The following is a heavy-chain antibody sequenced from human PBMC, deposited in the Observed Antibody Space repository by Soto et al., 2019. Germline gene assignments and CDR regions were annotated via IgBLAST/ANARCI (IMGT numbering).Heavy chain of an antibody. J-gene: IGHJ4*02. CDR2: INPSGGST. CDR3: ARSGSSGYLRLRIDY. Sequence: QVQLVQSGAEVKKPGASVKVSCKASGYTFTSYYMHWVRQAPGQGLEWMGIINPSGGSTSYAQKFQGRVTMTRDTSTSTVYKELSSLRSEDTAVYYCARSGSSGYLRLRIDYWGQGTLVTVSS. V-gene: IGHV1-46*01. CDR1: GYTFTSYY. D-gene: IGHD3-22*01.